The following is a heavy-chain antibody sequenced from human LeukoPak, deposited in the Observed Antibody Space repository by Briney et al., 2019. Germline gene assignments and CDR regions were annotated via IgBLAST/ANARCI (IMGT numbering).Heavy chain of an antibody. J-gene: IGHJ4*02. D-gene: IGHD3-10*01. Sequence: ASAKVSCKASGYTFTGYYMHWVRQAPGQGLEWMGWINPNNGGTNYAQKFQGRVTMTRDTSISTAYMELSRLRSDDTAVYYCARVMVRGVIEFDYWAREPWSPSPQ. CDR3: ARVMVRGVIEFDY. CDR1: GYTFTGYY. V-gene: IGHV1-2*02. CDR2: INPNNGGT.